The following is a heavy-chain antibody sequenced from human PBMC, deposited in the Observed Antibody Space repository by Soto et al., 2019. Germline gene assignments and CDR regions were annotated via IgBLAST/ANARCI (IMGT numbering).Heavy chain of an antibody. Sequence: SETLSLTCTVSGGSISSGGYYWSWIRQHPGKGLEWIGYIYYGGSTYYNPSLKSRVTISVDTSKNQFSLKLSSVTAADTAVYYCARIEMTDDAFDIWGQGTMVTVAS. CDR3: ARIEMTDDAFDI. J-gene: IGHJ3*02. CDR2: IYYGGST. V-gene: IGHV4-31*03. CDR1: GGSISSGGYY.